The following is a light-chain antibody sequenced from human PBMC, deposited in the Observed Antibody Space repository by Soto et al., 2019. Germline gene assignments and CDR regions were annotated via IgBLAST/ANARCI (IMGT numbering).Light chain of an antibody. V-gene: IGKV3-11*01. CDR1: PSVTNY. J-gene: IGKJ4*01. CDR3: QQRYNWPLT. CDR2: DTS. Sequence: EIVLTQSPAPLSLSPGERATLSCRASPSVTNYLAWYQQKPGQAPRLLIFDTSNRAAGVPARFSGSGSGTDFTLTISSLEPEDFAVYYCQQRYNWPLTFGGGTKVDIK.